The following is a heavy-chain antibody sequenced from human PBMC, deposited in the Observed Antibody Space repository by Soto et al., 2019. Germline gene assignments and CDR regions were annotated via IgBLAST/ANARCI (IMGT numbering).Heavy chain of an antibody. CDR1: GGTFSSYA. J-gene: IGHJ6*02. Sequence: QVQLVQSGAEVKKPGSSVKVSCKASGGTFSSYAISWVRQAPGQGLEWMGGIIPIFGTANYAQKFQGRVTITADESTSTAYMELGSLRSEDTAVYYCARNYDSSGYYPYYYYGMDVWGQGTTVTVSS. CDR3: ARNYDSSGYYPYYYYGMDV. D-gene: IGHD3-22*01. CDR2: IIPIFGTA. V-gene: IGHV1-69*01.